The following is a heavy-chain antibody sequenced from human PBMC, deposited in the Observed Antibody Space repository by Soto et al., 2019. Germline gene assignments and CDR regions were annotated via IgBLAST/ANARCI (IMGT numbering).Heavy chain of an antibody. D-gene: IGHD1-26*01. J-gene: IGHJ4*02. Sequence: GLSLKLSCAAPGFTFSSRWLSWVRQAPGKGLEWVASIIPDESVKHYLDSVRGRFTISRDNAQNSLYLQMDSLRAEDTAVYYCASLLGSVTTFDNWGQGT. CDR2: IIPDESVK. V-gene: IGHV3-7*01. CDR3: ASLLGSVTTFDN. CDR1: GFTFSSRW.